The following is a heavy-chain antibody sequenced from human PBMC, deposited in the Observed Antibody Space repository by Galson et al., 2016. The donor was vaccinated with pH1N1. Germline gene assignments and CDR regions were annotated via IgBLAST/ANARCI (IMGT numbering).Heavy chain of an antibody. Sequence: QSGAEVEKPGESLKISCRGSGYSFTSYWIAWVRQKPGKGLGWMGIVYPGDSDTRYSPSFRGLFTFSADKSIGTAYLQWSSLEASDTAIYYCARLRGGITVVREVYFDLWGQGTLVTVSP. V-gene: IGHV5-51*03. CDR3: ARLRGGITVVREVYFDL. D-gene: IGHD3-10*01. CDR1: GYSFTSYW. J-gene: IGHJ4*02. CDR2: VYPGDSDT.